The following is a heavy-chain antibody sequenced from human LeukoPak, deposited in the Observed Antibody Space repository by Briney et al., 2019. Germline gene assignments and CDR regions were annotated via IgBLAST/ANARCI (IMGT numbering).Heavy chain of an antibody. J-gene: IGHJ3*02. D-gene: IGHD2-15*01. CDR1: GFTFSSYA. Sequence: GGSLRLSCAASGFTFSSYAMSWVRQAPGKGLEWVSSISASGGSTYYADSVKGRFTISRDNSKNTLYLQMNSLRAEDTAVYYCARDWVQDIVVVVAANDAFDIWGQGTMVTVSS. CDR2: ISASGGST. V-gene: IGHV3-23*01. CDR3: ARDWVQDIVVVVAANDAFDI.